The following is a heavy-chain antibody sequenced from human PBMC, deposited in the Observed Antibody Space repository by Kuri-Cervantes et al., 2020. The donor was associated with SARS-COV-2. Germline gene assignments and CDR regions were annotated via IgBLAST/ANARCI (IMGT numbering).Heavy chain of an antibody. CDR1: GYTFTGYY. CDR3: ARPSGLWFGELPLEYYFDY. CDR2: INPNSGGT. Sequence: ASVKVSCKASGYTFTGYYMHWVRQAPGQGLEWMGWINPNSGGTNYAQKLQGRVTMTTDTSTSTAYMELRSLRSDDTAVYYCARPSGLWFGELPLEYYFDYWGQGTLVTVSS. V-gene: IGHV1-2*02. D-gene: IGHD3-10*01. J-gene: IGHJ4*02.